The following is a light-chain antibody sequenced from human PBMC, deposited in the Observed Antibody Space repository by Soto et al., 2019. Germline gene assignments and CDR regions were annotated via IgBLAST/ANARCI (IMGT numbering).Light chain of an antibody. CDR2: AAS. CDR1: QSISSW. V-gene: IGKV1-5*01. CDR3: QQYYSYPRT. Sequence: DIQMTHSPSTRSASAGEGVTSTCRASQSISSWLAWYQQKPGKAPKLLIYAASTLQSGVPSRFSGSGSGTDFTLTISCLQSEDLATYYCQQYYSYPRTFGPGTKVDIK. J-gene: IGKJ3*01.